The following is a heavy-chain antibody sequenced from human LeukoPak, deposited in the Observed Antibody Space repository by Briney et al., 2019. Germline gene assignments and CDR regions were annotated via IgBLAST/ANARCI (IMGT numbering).Heavy chain of an antibody. D-gene: IGHD3-10*01. J-gene: IGHJ6*02. V-gene: IGHV3-66*01. Sequence: GGSLRLSCAASGFSVRSNYMSWVRQAPGKGLEWVAVIYSGGRTNYADSVEGRFTISSDDSKDTLYLQMNSLRAEDTAVYYCARDRPLYGSGNYVWGQGTTVTVSS. CDR1: GFSVRSNY. CDR3: ARDRPLYGSGNYV. CDR2: IYSGGRT.